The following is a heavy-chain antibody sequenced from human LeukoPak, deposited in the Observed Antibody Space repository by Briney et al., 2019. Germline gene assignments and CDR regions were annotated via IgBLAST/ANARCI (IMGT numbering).Heavy chain of an antibody. J-gene: IGHJ2*01. V-gene: IGHV3-73*01. CDR2: IRSKANSYAT. D-gene: IGHD6-6*01. Sequence: GGSLRLSCAASGFTFSGSAMHWVRQASGKGLEWVGRIRSKANSYATAYAASVKGRFTISRDDSKNTAYLQMNSLRAEDTAVYYCARESSPSWYFDLWGRGTLVTVSS. CDR1: GFTFSGSA. CDR3: ARESSPSWYFDL.